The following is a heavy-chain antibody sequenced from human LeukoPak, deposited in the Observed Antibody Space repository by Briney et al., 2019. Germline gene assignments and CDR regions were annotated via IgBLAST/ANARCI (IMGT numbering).Heavy chain of an antibody. D-gene: IGHD6-19*01. CDR3: ASGQQWLVRNDAFDI. J-gene: IGHJ3*02. Sequence: ASVKVSCKASGYTFTGYYMHWVRQAPGHGLEWMGWINPNSGDTNYAQKFQGRVTMTRDTSISTAYMELSGLTSDDTAVYYCASGQQWLVRNDAFDIWGQGTMVTVSS. CDR2: INPNSGDT. V-gene: IGHV1-2*02. CDR1: GYTFTGYY.